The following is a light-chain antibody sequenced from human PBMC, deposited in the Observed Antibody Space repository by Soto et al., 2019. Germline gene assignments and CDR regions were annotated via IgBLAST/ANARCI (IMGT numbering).Light chain of an antibody. CDR3: HQYGSSPRT. Sequence: EIVLTQSPGTLSLSPGERATLSCRASQSVTNNFLAWYQQRPGQAPRVLIYGASNRATGIPDRFSGSGSGTDFTLTISRLDPEEFAVYYCHQYGSSPRTFGQGTKVEIK. CDR1: QSVTNNF. CDR2: GAS. V-gene: IGKV3-20*01. J-gene: IGKJ1*01.